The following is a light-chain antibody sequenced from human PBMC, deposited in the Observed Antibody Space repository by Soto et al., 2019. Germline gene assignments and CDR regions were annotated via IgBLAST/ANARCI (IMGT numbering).Light chain of an antibody. CDR3: QQRYNWPLT. CDR1: QTFGTY. Sequence: EIVLTQSPATLSLSPGDRATLSRRASQTFGTYLAWYHQKPGQAPRLLIYDASTRATGIPARFSGSGSGADFTLTISSLEPEDFAVYYCQQRYNWPLTFGQGTKVEI. V-gene: IGKV3-11*01. CDR2: DAS. J-gene: IGKJ1*01.